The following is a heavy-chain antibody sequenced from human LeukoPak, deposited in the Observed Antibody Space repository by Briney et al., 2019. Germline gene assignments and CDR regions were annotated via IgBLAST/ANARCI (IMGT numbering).Heavy chain of an antibody. Sequence: PGGSLRLSCAASGFTFSRYSMNWVREAPGKGLGWVSPISSSSSYIYYADSVKGRFTISRDNAKNSLYLQMNSLRAEDTAVYYCARAGGSSWDLYFDYWGQGTLVTVSS. CDR3: ARAGGSSWDLYFDY. J-gene: IGHJ4*02. D-gene: IGHD6-13*01. CDR1: GFTFSRYS. V-gene: IGHV3-21*01. CDR2: ISSSSSYI.